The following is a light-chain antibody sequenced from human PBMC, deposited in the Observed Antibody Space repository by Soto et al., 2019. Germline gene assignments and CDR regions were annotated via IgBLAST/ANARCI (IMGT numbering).Light chain of an antibody. V-gene: IGKV3-20*01. J-gene: IGKJ1*01. CDR1: QSVSSSY. Sequence: EIVLTQSPGTLSLSPGKRATLSCRSSQSVSSSYLAWYQQKPGQAPRLLIYDVSSRATGIPDRFSGSGSGTDFTTTISRLEPEVFAVYYCQQYGSSPTFGQGTKVEIK. CDR3: QQYGSSPT. CDR2: DVS.